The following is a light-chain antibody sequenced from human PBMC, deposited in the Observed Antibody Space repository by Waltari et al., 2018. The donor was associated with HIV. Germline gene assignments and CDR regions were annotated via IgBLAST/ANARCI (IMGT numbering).Light chain of an antibody. CDR1: QSVSTY. J-gene: IGKJ1*01. V-gene: IGKV3-11*01. Sequence: EIVLTQSPATLSLSPGERATLSCRASQSVSTYLAWYQQKPGQAPRLLIYDASNRATGIPAMFSGSGSGTDFTLTISSLEPEDFAVYYCLQRNNWPWTFGQGTKVEIK. CDR2: DAS. CDR3: LQRNNWPWT.